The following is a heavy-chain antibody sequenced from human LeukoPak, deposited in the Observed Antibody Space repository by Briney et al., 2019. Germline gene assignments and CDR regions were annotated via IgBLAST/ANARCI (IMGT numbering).Heavy chain of an antibody. Sequence: GASVKVSCKASGYTFTSYYMHWVRQAPGQGREWMGIINPSGVSTSYEQKFQGRVTMTRDTSTSTVYMELSSLRSEDTAVYYCARDLKDPYSGYENPDYWGQGTLVTVSS. V-gene: IGHV1-46*01. CDR2: INPSGVST. CDR1: GYTFTSYY. D-gene: IGHD5-12*01. CDR3: ARDLKDPYSGYENPDY. J-gene: IGHJ4*02.